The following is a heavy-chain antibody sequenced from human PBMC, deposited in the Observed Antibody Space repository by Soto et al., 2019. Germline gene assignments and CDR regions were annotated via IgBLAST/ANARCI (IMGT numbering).Heavy chain of an antibody. CDR3: ARELGYCSGGSCYSGAFDI. V-gene: IGHV1-18*01. Sequence: ASVKVSCKASGYTFTRYVISWVRQAPGQGLEWMGWISAYNGNTNYAQKLQGRVTMTTDTSTSTAYMELRSLRSDDTAVYYCARELGYCSGGSCYSGAFDIWGQGTMVSVSS. J-gene: IGHJ3*02. D-gene: IGHD2-15*01. CDR2: ISAYNGNT. CDR1: GYTFTRYV.